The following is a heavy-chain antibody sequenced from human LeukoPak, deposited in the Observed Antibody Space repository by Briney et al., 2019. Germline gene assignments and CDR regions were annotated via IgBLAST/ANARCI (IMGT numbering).Heavy chain of an antibody. J-gene: IGHJ4*02. CDR1: GYSISSGDY. CDR2: VYYSGST. D-gene: IGHD4-17*01. CDR3: ARNSTVTSPSTGYFDY. V-gene: IGHV4-38-2*01. Sequence: PSETLSLTCAVSGYSISSGDYWGWIRRPPGKGLEWIGSVYYSGSTHYNPSLKSRVTISVDTSRNQFSLRLSSVTAADTAVYYCARNSTVTSPSTGYFDYWGQGTLATVSS.